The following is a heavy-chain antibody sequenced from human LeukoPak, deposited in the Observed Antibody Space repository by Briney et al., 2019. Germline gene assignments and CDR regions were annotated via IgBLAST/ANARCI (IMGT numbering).Heavy chain of an antibody. CDR1: GYTFTSYG. CDR3: ATSGYTYGALDI. V-gene: IGHV1-2*04. Sequence: GASVKVSCKASGYTFTSYGISWVRQAPGQGLKWMGWIHPNSGGTNYAQKFQGWVTMTRDTSISTAYMELTRLRSDDTAMYYCATSGYTYGALDIWGQGAMVTVSS. J-gene: IGHJ3*02. CDR2: IHPNSGGT. D-gene: IGHD5-18*01.